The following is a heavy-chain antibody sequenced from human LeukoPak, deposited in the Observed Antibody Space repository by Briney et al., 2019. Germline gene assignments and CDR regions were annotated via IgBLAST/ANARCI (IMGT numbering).Heavy chain of an antibody. CDR1: GFTFSSYA. J-gene: IGHJ4*02. CDR3: AKTGSVGMIANSLDC. D-gene: IGHD3-22*01. CDR2: LSGGSSTT. V-gene: IGHV3-23*01. Sequence: KAGGSLRLSCAASGFTFSSYAMIWVRQAPGKGLEWVSTLSGGSSTTYYADSVTGRFTISRDNSKNTLSLQMNSLRAEDTAIYYCAKTGSVGMIANSLDCWGQGTLVTVSS.